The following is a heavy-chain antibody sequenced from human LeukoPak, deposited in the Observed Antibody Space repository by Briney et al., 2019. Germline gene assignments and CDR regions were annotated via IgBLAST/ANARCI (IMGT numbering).Heavy chain of an antibody. CDR1: GYSISSGYY. CDR2: IYHSGST. D-gene: IGHD2-2*02. CDR3: ARSPDCSSTSCYRGIYYFDY. J-gene: IGHJ4*02. V-gene: IGHV4-38-2*01. Sequence: PSETLSLTCAVSGYSISSGYYWGWIRQPPGKGVDWIGSIYHSGSTYYNPSLKSRVTISVDTSKNQFSLKLSSVTAADTAVYYCARSPDCSSTSCYRGIYYFDYWGQGTLVTVSS.